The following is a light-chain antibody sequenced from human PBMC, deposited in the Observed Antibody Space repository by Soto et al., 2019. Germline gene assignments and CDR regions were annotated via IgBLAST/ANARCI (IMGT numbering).Light chain of an antibody. CDR2: DVS. CDR1: SSDIGGYNF. V-gene: IGLV2-14*03. Sequence: QSALTQPASVSGSTGQSITISCTGTSSDIGGYNFVSWYQHHPGKAPKLLIHDVSNRPSGVSSRFSGSKSGNTASLNIAGLHAEDDADYYCHSYRTVSTYVFVTGTKLTVL. J-gene: IGLJ1*01. CDR3: HSYRTVSTYV.